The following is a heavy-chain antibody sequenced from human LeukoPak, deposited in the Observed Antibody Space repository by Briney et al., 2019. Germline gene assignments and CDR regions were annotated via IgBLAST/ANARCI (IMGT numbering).Heavy chain of an antibody. CDR1: GYTFTGYY. CDR2: INPNSGGT. Sequence: ASVTVSCKASGYTFTGYYMHWVRQAPGHGLEWMGWINPNSGGTKYAQRFQGRVTMTRDTSITTAYMELSRLTSDDTAVYYCARERGYCGSSTCFTSDAFDFWGQGTMVTVSS. J-gene: IGHJ3*01. CDR3: ARERGYCGSSTCFTSDAFDF. V-gene: IGHV1-2*02. D-gene: IGHD2-2*02.